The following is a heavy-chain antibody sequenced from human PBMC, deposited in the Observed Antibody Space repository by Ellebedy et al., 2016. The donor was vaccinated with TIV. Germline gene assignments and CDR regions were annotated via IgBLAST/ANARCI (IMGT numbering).Heavy chain of an antibody. CDR3: ARILRAGSDGDYFDY. D-gene: IGHD3-3*01. CDR1: GGSISSSSYY. J-gene: IGHJ4*02. CDR2: IFYSGNT. V-gene: IGHV4-39*06. Sequence: MPSETLSLTCAVSGGSISSSSYYWGWIRQPPGKGLEWLGCIFYSGNTYYNPSLKSRLTISVDTSKNQFALKLSHVTATDTAVYYCARILRAGSDGDYFDYWGQGTQVTASS.